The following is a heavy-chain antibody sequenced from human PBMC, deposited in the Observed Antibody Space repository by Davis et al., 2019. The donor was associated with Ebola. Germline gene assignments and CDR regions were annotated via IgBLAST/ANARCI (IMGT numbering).Heavy chain of an antibody. V-gene: IGHV3-73*01. D-gene: IGHD3-3*01. J-gene: IGHJ6*02. CDR3: ARRGPPLRWSGPGGPYYYYGMDV. Sequence: GESLKISCAASGFTFSGSAMHWVRQASGKGLEWVGRIRSKANSYATAYAASVKGRFTISRDDSKNTAYLQMNSLKTEDTAVYYCARRGPPLRWSGPGGPYYYYGMDVWGQGTTVTVSS. CDR2: IRSKANSYAT. CDR1: GFTFSGSA.